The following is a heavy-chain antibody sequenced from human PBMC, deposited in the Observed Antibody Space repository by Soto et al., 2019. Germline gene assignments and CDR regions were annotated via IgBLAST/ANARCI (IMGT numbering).Heavy chain of an antibody. J-gene: IGHJ4*02. CDR3: ARCIAARRGEFDY. Sequence: PGGSLRLSCAASGFTFSSYAMSWVRQAPGKGLEWVSAISGSGGSTYYADSVKGRFTISRDNSKNTLYLQMNSLRAEDTAVYYCARCIAARRGEFDYWGQGTLVTVSS. V-gene: IGHV3-23*01. CDR1: GFTFSSYA. D-gene: IGHD6-6*01. CDR2: ISGSGGST.